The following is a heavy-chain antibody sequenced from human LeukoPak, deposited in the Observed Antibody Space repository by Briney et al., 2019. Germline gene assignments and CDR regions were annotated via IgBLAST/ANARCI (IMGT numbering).Heavy chain of an antibody. CDR2: IYSGGST. CDR3: ARDRRLRYFDWHYDAFDI. CDR1: GFTVSSNY. V-gene: IGHV3-66*01. Sequence: GGSLRLSCAASGFTVSSNYMSWVRQAPGKGLEWVSVIYSGGSTYYADSVKGRFTISRDNSKNTLYLQMNSLRAEDTAVYYCARDRRLRYFDWHYDAFDIWGQGTMVTVSS. D-gene: IGHD3-9*01. J-gene: IGHJ3*02.